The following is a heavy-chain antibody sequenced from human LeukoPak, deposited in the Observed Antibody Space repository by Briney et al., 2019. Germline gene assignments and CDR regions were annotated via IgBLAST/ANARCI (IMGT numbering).Heavy chain of an antibody. CDR2: IKQDGTEK. Sequence: PGGSLRLSCGASGFSFTTYWMGWVRQAPGKGLDGVAKIKQDGTEKYYVDSVKGRFTISRDNAKNSLYLQMNSLRVEDTAVYYCAKLAKYFYGSETYYFFEHWGQGTPVTASS. J-gene: IGHJ4*02. CDR1: GFSFTTYW. CDR3: AKLAKYFYGSETYYFFEH. D-gene: IGHD3-10*01. V-gene: IGHV3-7*01.